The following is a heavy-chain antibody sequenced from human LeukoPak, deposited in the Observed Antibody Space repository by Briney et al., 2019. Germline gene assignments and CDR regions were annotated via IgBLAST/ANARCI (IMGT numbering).Heavy chain of an antibody. CDR2: INHSGST. Sequence: PSETLSLTCAVCVGSFSGYYWSWIRQPPGKGLEWIGEINHSGSTNYNPSLKSRVTISVDTSKNQFSLKLSSVTAADTAVYYCARGRYCSSTSCPNWFDPWGQGTLVTVSS. V-gene: IGHV4-34*01. J-gene: IGHJ5*02. D-gene: IGHD2-2*01. CDR1: VGSFSGYY. CDR3: ARGRYCSSTSCPNWFDP.